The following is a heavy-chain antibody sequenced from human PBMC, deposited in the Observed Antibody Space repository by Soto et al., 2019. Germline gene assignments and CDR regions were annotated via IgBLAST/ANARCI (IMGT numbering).Heavy chain of an antibody. CDR1: GYTFTSYD. V-gene: IGHV1-8*01. CDR3: ARKDSYDFWSGKNWFDP. Sequence: QVQLVQSGAEVKKPGASVKVSCKASGYTFTSYDINWVRQATGQGLELMGWMNPNSGNTGYAQKFQGRVTMTRNTSISTAYMELSSLRSEDTAVYYCARKDSYDFWSGKNWFDPWGHGTLVTVSS. D-gene: IGHD3-3*01. CDR2: MNPNSGNT. J-gene: IGHJ5*02.